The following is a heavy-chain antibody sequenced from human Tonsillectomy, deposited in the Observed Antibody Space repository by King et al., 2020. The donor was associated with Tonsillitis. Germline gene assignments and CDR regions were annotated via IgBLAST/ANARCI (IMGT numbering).Heavy chain of an antibody. CDR2: ISSRGSTI. CDR3: AREESRTIFGAHTSAFDY. D-gene: IGHD3-3*01. CDR1: GFTFSDYY. J-gene: IGHJ4*02. V-gene: IGHV3-11*01. Sequence: QVQLVESGGGLVKPGGSLRLSCAASGFTFSDYYMSWIRQAPGKGLEWVSYISSRGSTIYYADPVKGRFTISRDNAKNPLYQQLNSLRAEDTAVYYCAREESRTIFGAHTSAFDYWGQGTLVTVSS.